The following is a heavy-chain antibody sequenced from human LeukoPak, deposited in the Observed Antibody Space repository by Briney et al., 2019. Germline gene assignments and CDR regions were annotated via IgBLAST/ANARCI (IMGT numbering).Heavy chain of an antibody. CDR3: ASRGTGYYFDY. CDR2: IYKGGSI. D-gene: IGHD1-1*01. V-gene: IGHV3-53*01. J-gene: IGHJ4*02. CDR1: GLTVSSNY. Sequence: GGSLRLSCAASGLTVSSNYMSWVRQAPGKGLEWVSVIYKGGSIYYADSVKGRFTISRDNSKNTVYLQMKSLRAEDTAVYYCASRGTGYYFDYWGQGTLVTVSS.